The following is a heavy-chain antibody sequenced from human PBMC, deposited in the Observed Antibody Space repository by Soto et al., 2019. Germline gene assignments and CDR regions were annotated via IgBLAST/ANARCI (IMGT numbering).Heavy chain of an antibody. Sequence: GGSLRLSCAASGLTVSGKKYVAWVRQAPGKGLEWVSALYYVDGSFYADSVKGRFTTSSDSSKTTLYLQMNGPRPDDPAVQYCATWHEREHAYDVWGQGTTVTVSS. J-gene: IGHJ3*01. CDR1: GLTVSGKKY. D-gene: IGHD1-1*01. CDR2: LYYVDGS. CDR3: ATWHEREHAYDV. V-gene: IGHV3-53*01.